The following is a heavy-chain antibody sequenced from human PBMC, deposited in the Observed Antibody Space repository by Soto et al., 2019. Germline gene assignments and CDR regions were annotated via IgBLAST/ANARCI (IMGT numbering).Heavy chain of an antibody. D-gene: IGHD1-26*01. CDR2: ISPYTGKT. J-gene: IGHJ4*02. CDR3: ARLGWELLSGRRYFDY. CDR1: GYTFSDFA. V-gene: IGHV1-18*04. Sequence: QVLLVQSGSEVKKPGASMKVSCQTSGYTFSDFALTWVRQVPDKGLEWLGWISPYTGKTNYAQRVHDRVAVTTDTATRTAYLELRSLTSDDTAVYYCARLGWELLSGRRYFDYWGQGTLVTVSS.